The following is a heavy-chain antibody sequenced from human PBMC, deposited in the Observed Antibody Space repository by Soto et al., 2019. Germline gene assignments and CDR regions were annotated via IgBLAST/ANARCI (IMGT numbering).Heavy chain of an antibody. D-gene: IGHD6-19*01. CDR2: INSDGSTT. CDR3: AMGDSSGLDY. CDR1: GFTFSNHW. Sequence: EVQLVESGGGLVQPGGSLRLSCAASGFTFSNHWMHWVRQAPGKGLVWVSRINSDGSTTTYADSVKGRFTISRHNAKNTLYLRLNSLRAEDTALYYWAMGDSSGLDYWGQGILVTVSS. V-gene: IGHV3-74*01. J-gene: IGHJ4*02.